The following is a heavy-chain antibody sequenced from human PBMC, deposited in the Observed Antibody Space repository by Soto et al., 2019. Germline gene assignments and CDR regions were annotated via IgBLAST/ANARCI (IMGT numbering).Heavy chain of an antibody. CDR3: ARVYSSGWANRVYYFDY. J-gene: IGHJ4*02. Sequence: SETLSLTCAVYGGSFSGYYWSWIRQPPGKGLEWIGEINHSGSTNYNPSLKSRVTISVDTSKNQFSLKLSSVTAEDTAVYYCARVYSSGWANRVYYFDYWGQGTLVTVSS. CDR2: INHSGST. V-gene: IGHV4-34*01. CDR1: GGSFSGYY. D-gene: IGHD6-19*01.